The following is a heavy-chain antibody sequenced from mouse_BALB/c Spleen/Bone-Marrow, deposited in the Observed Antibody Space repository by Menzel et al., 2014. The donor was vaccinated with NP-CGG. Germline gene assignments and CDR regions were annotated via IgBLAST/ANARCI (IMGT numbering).Heavy chain of an antibody. D-gene: IGHD2-1*01. J-gene: IGHJ3*01. V-gene: IGHV1-4*01. CDR1: GYTFXSYT. CDR3: AAGYYGNSGWFAY. CDR2: INPSSGYT. Sequence: VQLQESGAELAIPGASVKMSCKASGYTFXSYTMHWVKQRPGQGLEWIGYINPSSGYTNYNQKFKDKATLTADKSSSTAYMQLSSLTSEDSAVYYCAAGYYGNSGWFAYWGQGTLVTVSA.